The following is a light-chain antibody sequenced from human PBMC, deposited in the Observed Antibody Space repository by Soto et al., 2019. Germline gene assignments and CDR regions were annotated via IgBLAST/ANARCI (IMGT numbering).Light chain of an antibody. V-gene: IGKV1-39*01. J-gene: IGKJ5*01. CDR1: QSISSY. CDR3: QRGCSTLLIT. Sequence: IQMTQSPSSLAASVGDRVTITCRASQSISSYLNWYQQKPGKAPKLLIYAASSLQSGVPSRFSGSGSGTDFTLTISSLQPEDFATYCGQRGCSTLLITFGQGTRLEIK. CDR2: AAS.